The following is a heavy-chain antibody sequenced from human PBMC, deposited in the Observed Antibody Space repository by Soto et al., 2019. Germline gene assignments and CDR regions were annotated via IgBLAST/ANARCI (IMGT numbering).Heavy chain of an antibody. Sequence: SVKVSCKASGGTFSSYSISWVRQAPGQGLEWMGGIIPIFGTANYAQKFQGRVTITADESTSTAYMELSSLRSEDTAVYYCARGGSIMDIVVVPAAMPDYYYGTDVWGPGTTVTVSS. V-gene: IGHV1-69*13. CDR1: GGTFSSYS. CDR2: IIPIFGTA. D-gene: IGHD2-2*03. CDR3: ARGGSIMDIVVVPAAMPDYYYGTDV. J-gene: IGHJ6*02.